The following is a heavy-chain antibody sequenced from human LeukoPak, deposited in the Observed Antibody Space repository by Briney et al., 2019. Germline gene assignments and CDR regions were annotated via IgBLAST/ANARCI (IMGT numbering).Heavy chain of an antibody. V-gene: IGHV1-18*01. CDR1: GYTFTSYG. CDR2: ISAYNGNT. J-gene: IGHJ4*02. D-gene: IGHD6-6*01. Sequence: GASVKVSCKASGYTFTSYGISWVRQAPGQGLEWMGWISAYNGNTNYAQKLQGRVTMTTDTSTSTAYMELRGLRSDDTAVYYCARDGPYSSSSRYFDYWGQGTLVTVSS. CDR3: ARDGPYSSSSRYFDY.